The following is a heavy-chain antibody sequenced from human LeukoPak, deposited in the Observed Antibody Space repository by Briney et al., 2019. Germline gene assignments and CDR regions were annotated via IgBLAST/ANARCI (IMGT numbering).Heavy chain of an antibody. D-gene: IGHD3-9*01. V-gene: IGHV1-69*13. CDR2: TIPIFGTA. CDR3: ARDRPTDYDILTGRFDP. J-gene: IGHJ5*02. CDR1: GGTFSSYA. Sequence: SVNVSCKASGGTFSSYAISWARQAPGQGLEWMGGTIPIFGTANYAQKFQGRVTITADESTSTAYMELSSLRSEDTAVYYCARDRPTDYDILTGRFDPWGQGTLVTVSS.